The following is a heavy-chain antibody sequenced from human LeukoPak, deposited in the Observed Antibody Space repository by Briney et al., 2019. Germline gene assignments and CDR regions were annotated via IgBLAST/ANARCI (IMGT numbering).Heavy chain of an antibody. V-gene: IGHV1-58*01. CDR3: AAASNYYDRSNYYSYAMDV. J-gene: IGHJ6*02. CDR2: IVVGSGNT. CDR1: GFTFTTSA. Sequence: ASVKVSCKASGFTFTTSAVQWVRQARGQRLEWIGWIVVGSGNTNYAQKFQERVTITRDMSTSTVYMHLSSQRSEDTAVYYCAAASNYYDRSNYYSYAMDVWGRGTTVTVSS. D-gene: IGHD3-22*01.